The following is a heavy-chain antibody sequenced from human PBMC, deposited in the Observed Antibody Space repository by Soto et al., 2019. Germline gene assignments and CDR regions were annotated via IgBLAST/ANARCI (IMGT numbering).Heavy chain of an antibody. CDR2: IYHSGST. V-gene: IGHV4-30-2*01. D-gene: IGHD1-26*01. J-gene: IGHJ3*02. CDR1: GGSISSGGYS. CDR3: ARELVGATDAFDI. Sequence: SETPSLTCAVSGGSISSGGYSWSWIRQPPGKGLEWIGYIYHSGSTYYNPSLKSRATISVDRSKNQFSLKLSSVTAADTAVYYCARELVGATDAFDIWGQGTMVTVSS.